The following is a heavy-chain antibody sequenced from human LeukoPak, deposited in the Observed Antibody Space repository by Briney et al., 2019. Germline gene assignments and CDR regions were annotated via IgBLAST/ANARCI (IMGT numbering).Heavy chain of an antibody. CDR1: GFTVSDNY. D-gene: IGHD3-10*01. CDR2: IYSGGTT. Sequence: PGGSLRLSCAAAGFTVSDNYMSWVRQAPGKGLEWVSVIYSGGTTYYADSVKGRFTISRDNSKNTLYLQMNGLRADDTAVYYCAREDRGSGSFDYWGQGTLVTVSS. V-gene: IGHV3-53*01. J-gene: IGHJ4*02. CDR3: AREDRGSGSFDY.